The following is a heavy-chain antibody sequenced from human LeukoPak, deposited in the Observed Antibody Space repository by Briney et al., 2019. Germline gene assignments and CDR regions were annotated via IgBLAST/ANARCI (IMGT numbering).Heavy chain of an antibody. CDR3: AREKDYYGSGSYLN. V-gene: IGHV1-18*01. J-gene: IGHJ4*02. Sequence: GASVKVSCKASGYTFTSYGISWVRQAPGQGLEWMGWISAYNGNTNYAQKLQGRVTMTTDTSTSTAYMELRSLRSDDTAVNYCAREKDYYGSGSYLNWGQGTLVTVSS. CDR1: GYTFTSYG. D-gene: IGHD3-10*01. CDR2: ISAYNGNT.